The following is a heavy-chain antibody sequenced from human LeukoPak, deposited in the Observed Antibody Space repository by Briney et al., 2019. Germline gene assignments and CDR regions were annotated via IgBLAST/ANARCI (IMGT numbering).Heavy chain of an antibody. CDR3: ARRGYDFWSGTQFGYFDY. CDR2: IYYSGST. Sequence: PSETLSPTCTVSGGSISSSSYYWGWIRQPPGKGLEWIGSIYYSGSTYYNPSLKSRVTISVDTSKNQFSLKLSSVTAADTAVYYCARRGYDFWSGTQFGYFDYWGQGTLVTVSS. CDR1: GGSISSSSYY. D-gene: IGHD3-3*01. V-gene: IGHV4-39*01. J-gene: IGHJ4*02.